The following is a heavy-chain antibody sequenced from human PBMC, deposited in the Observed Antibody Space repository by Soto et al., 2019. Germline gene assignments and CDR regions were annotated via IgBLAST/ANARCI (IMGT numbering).Heavy chain of an antibody. D-gene: IGHD3-3*01. CDR1: GFTFSSYA. Sequence: ELQLLESGGGLVQPGGSLRLSCAASGFTFSSYAMSWVRQAPGKGLEWVAAISGSGGSTYYADSVKGRFTISRDNSKNTLYLQRNRLRAEDTAVYYCAKVIKSRITIFGVVTHWFAPWGQVTLVTVS. CDR2: ISGSGGST. CDR3: AKVIKSRITIFGVVTHWFAP. J-gene: IGHJ5*02. V-gene: IGHV3-23*01.